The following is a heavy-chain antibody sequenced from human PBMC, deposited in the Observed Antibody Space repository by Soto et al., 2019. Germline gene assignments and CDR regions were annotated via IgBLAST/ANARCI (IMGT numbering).Heavy chain of an antibody. J-gene: IGHJ4*02. CDR2: ISYSGST. CDR3: ARQLPYPDRNFDY. CDR1: SGFISGYY. V-gene: IGHV4-59*08. D-gene: IGHD2-21*01. Sequence: QVQLQESGPGLVKPSETLSLTCTVSSGFISGYYWSWIRQPPGKGLEWIGYISYSGSTNYNPSLKSRVSMSVDTSKNQFSLKLISVTAADTAVHYCARQLPYPDRNFDYWGLGILVTVSS.